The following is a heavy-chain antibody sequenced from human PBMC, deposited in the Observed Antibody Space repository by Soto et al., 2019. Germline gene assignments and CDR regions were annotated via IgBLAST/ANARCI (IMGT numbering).Heavy chain of an antibody. CDR1: GYTFTSYG. CDR3: AGVRSITIFGVVRVYFDY. V-gene: IGHV1-18*01. CDR2: VSAYNRNT. Sequence: QVQLVQSGAEVKKPGAPVKVSCKASGYTFTSYGISWVRQAPGQGLEWMGWVSAYNRNTSYAQKLQGRVNMTTHTATSTAYMEHRSLRSDETAVNCCAGVRSITIFGVVRVYFDYWGQGSPGTVFS. D-gene: IGHD3-3*01. J-gene: IGHJ4*02.